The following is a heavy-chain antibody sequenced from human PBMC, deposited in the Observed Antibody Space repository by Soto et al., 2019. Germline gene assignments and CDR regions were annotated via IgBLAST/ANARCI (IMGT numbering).Heavy chain of an antibody. D-gene: IGHD3-22*01. CDR2: IYYSGST. Sequence: SETLSLTCTVSGGSISSYYWSWIRQPPGKGLEWIGYIYYSGSTNYNPSLKSRVTISVDTSKNQFSLKLSSVTAADTAVYYCASNYDSRGDAFDIWGQGTMVTVSS. J-gene: IGHJ3*02. CDR3: ASNYDSRGDAFDI. CDR1: GGSISSYY. V-gene: IGHV4-59*01.